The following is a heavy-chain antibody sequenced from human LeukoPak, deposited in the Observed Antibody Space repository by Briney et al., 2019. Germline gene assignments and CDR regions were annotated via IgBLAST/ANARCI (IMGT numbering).Heavy chain of an antibody. V-gene: IGHV3-21*01. CDR3: ARDRSVAGTVDY. D-gene: IGHD6-19*01. Sequence: PGGSLRLSCAASGFIFSNYGMNWVRQAPGKGLEWVSSISSSSTFISYADSVKGRFTISRDNAKNSLYLQMNSLTAEDTAVYYCARDRSVAGTVDYWGQGTLVTVSS. CDR1: GFIFSNYG. CDR2: ISSSSTFI. J-gene: IGHJ4*02.